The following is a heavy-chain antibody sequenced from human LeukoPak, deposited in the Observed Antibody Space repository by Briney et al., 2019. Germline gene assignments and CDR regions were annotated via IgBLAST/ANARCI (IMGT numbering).Heavy chain of an antibody. CDR3: ARSLVGAAYFDY. D-gene: IGHD2-15*01. J-gene: IGHJ4*02. Sequence: GAALKISCKGAGSSFTSHWIAWGRQMPGKGREWMGIIYPGDSNTRYSPSFQGQVTISADKSTSTAYLQWSSLKASDTAMYFCARSLVGAAYFDYWGQGKLVTVSS. V-gene: IGHV5-51*01. CDR1: GSSFTSHW. CDR2: IYPGDSNT.